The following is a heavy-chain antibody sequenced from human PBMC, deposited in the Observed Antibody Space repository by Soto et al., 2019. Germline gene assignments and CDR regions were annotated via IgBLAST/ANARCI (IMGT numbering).Heavy chain of an antibody. D-gene: IGHD4-17*01. Sequence: SENLSLTCTVSGGSISSGGYYWSWIRQHPGKGLEWIGYIYYSGSTYYNPSLKSRVTISVDTSKNQFSLKLSSVTAADTAVYYCARDVAKTADYGDFYYFDYLGQGILVSVS. CDR3: ARDVAKTADYGDFYYFDY. V-gene: IGHV4-31*03. CDR2: IYYSGST. CDR1: GGSISSGGYY. J-gene: IGHJ4*02.